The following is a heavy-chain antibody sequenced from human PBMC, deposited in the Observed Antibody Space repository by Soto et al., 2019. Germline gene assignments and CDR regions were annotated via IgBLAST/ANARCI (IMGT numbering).Heavy chain of an antibody. D-gene: IGHD3-10*01. J-gene: IGHJ1*01. CDR2: INHSGST. V-gene: IGHV4-34*01. CDR1: GGSFSGYY. CDR3: ARDITQAAHY. Sequence: PSETLSLTCAVYGGSFSGYYWSWIRQPPGKGLEWIGEINHSGSTNYNPSLKSRVTISVDTSKNQISLKLSSVTAADTAVYFCARDITQAAHYWGQGTLVTVSS.